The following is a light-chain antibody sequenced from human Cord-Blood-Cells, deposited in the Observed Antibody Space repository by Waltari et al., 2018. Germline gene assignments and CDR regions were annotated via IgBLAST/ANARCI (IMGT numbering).Light chain of an antibody. CDR2: EGS. CDR1: SSDVGSYNL. J-gene: IGLJ3*02. V-gene: IGLV2-23*01. Sequence: QSALTQPASVSGSPGQSITISCTGTSSDVGSYNLVSWYQQHPGKAPKLMIYEGSKLPSGVSNRFSGAKSGNTASLTISGLQAEDEADDYCCSYAGSSTWVFGGGTKLTVL. CDR3: CSYAGSSTWV.